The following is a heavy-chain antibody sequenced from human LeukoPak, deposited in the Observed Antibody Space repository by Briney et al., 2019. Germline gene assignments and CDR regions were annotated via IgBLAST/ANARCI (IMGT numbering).Heavy chain of an antibody. J-gene: IGHJ3*02. D-gene: IGHD3-3*01. CDR1: GGTFSSYA. CDR3: ARGGYYDFWSGVPDDAFDI. CDR2: IIPIFGTA. Sequence: ASVKVSCKASGGTFSSYAISWVRQAPGQGLEWMGGIIPIFGTANYAQKFQGRVTITADESTSTAYMELSSLRSEDTAVYYCARGGYYDFWSGVPDDAFDIWGQGTMVTVSS. V-gene: IGHV1-69*13.